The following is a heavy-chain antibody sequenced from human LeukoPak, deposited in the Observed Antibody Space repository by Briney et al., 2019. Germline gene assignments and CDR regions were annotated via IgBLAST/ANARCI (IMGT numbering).Heavy chain of an antibody. Sequence: GGSLRLSCAASGFTFSSYAMSWARQAPGKGLEWVSAISGSGGSTYYADSVKGRFTISRDNSKNTLYLQMNSLRAEDTAVYYCAKDRTYCSSTSCYGIGWFDPWGQGTLVTVSS. D-gene: IGHD2-2*01. J-gene: IGHJ5*02. CDR1: GFTFSSYA. CDR2: ISGSGGST. V-gene: IGHV3-23*01. CDR3: AKDRTYCSSTSCYGIGWFDP.